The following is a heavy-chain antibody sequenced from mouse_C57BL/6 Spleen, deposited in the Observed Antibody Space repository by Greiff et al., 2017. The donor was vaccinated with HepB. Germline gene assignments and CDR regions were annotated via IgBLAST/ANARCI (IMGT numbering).Heavy chain of an antibody. CDR2: INPNNGGT. V-gene: IGHV1-22*01. D-gene: IGHD2-2*01. CDR1: GYTFTDYN. CDR3: ARSYGYDVGFAY. J-gene: IGHJ3*01. Sequence: EVQLQQSGPELVKPGASVKMSCKASGYTFTDYNMHWVKQSHGKSLEWIGYINPNNGGTSYNQKFKGKATLTVNKSSSTAYMELRSLTSEDSAVYYCARSYGYDVGFAYWGQGTLVTVSA.